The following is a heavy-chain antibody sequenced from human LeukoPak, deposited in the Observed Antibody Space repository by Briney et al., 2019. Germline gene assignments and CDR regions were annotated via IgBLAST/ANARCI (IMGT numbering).Heavy chain of an antibody. CDR3: TRGSIAYYYMDV. V-gene: IGHV4-34*01. CDR1: GGSITGYY. D-gene: IGHD3-22*01. Sequence: SETLSLTCAVDGGSITGYYWSWIRQPPGQGLEWIGEVTHRGSTSYNPSLESRVTISIDTSKTEFSLKLSSVTAADTAVYYCTRGSIAYYYMDVWGKGTTVTISS. J-gene: IGHJ6*03. CDR2: VTHRGST.